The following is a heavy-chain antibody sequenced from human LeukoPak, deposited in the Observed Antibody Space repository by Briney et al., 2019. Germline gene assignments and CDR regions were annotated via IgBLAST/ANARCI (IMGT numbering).Heavy chain of an antibody. J-gene: IGHJ4*02. V-gene: IGHV1-69*05. CDR2: IIPIFGTP. D-gene: IGHD3-10*01. CDR3: ARGKFGELAFHY. Sequence: SVMGSCKASRGTFSSYALSWVRQAPGQGLDWMEGIIPIFGTPNYAQKFQGRVTMTTDTSPSTAYMELRRLRSDGTAVYDCARGKFGELAFHYWGQGTLVTVAS. CDR1: RGTFSSYA.